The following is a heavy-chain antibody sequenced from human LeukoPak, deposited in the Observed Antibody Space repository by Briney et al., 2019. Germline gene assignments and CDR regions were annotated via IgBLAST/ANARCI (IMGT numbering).Heavy chain of an antibody. CDR2: LIPIFGTA. J-gene: IGHJ5*02. Sequence: SVKVSCKASRGTFSSYAISWVRQAPGQGLEWMGGLIPIFGTANYAQKFQGRVTITTDESTSTAYMELSSLRSEDTAVYYCANGGDDYDFWSGLSSWLDPWGQGTLVTVSS. CDR1: RGTFSSYA. V-gene: IGHV1-69*05. D-gene: IGHD3-3*01. CDR3: ANGGDDYDFWSGLSSWLDP.